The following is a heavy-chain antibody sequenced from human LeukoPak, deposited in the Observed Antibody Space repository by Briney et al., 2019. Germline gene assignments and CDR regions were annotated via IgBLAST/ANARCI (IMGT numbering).Heavy chain of an antibody. V-gene: IGHV3-11*04. CDR2: ISNSGSTK. CDR3: ARGTAYYYDSSGYYHYYFDC. Sequence: GGSLRLSCAASKFTFSDYYMSWIRQAPGKGLEWVSYISNSGSTKYYADSVKGRFTISRDNAKNSLYLQMNGLRAEDTAVYYCARGTAYYYDSSGYYHYYFDCWGQGTLVTVSS. D-gene: IGHD3-22*01. CDR1: KFTFSDYY. J-gene: IGHJ4*02.